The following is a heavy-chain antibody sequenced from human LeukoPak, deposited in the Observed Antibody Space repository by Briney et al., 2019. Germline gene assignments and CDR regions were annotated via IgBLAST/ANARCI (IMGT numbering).Heavy chain of an antibody. V-gene: IGHV3-23*01. J-gene: IGHJ2*01. CDR2: ISRSGGRT. Sequence: PGGSLRLSCAASGFTFTNYAMSWVRLAPGKGLEWVSAISRSGGRTYYADSVKGRFTISRDNSNNTIFLHMNDLGAEDTAVYYCAKHGPETYVVWYFDLWGRGTLVTVSS. D-gene: IGHD3-10*01. CDR1: GFTFTNYA. CDR3: AKHGPETYVVWYFDL.